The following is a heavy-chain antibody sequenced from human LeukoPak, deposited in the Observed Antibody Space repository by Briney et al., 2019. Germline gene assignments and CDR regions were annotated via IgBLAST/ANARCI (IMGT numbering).Heavy chain of an antibody. D-gene: IGHD3-16*01. V-gene: IGHV3-7*01. Sequence: GGSLRLSCAASGFTFSSYWMSWVRQAPGKGLEWVANIKQDGSEKYYVDSVKGRFTISRDNAKNSLYLQMNSLRAEDTAVYYCTTGPPAGLGVYWRQGTLVTVSS. CDR1: GFTFSSYW. CDR2: IKQDGSEK. J-gene: IGHJ4*02. CDR3: TTGPPAGLGVY.